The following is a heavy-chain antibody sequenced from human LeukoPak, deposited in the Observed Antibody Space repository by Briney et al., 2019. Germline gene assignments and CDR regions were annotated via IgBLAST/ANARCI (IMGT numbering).Heavy chain of an antibody. J-gene: IGHJ4*02. V-gene: IGHV3-30*09. D-gene: IGHD6-19*01. Sequence: GRSLRLSCAASVFTFSTYNMHWVRQAPGKGLEWVALILYDGSNKYYADSVKGRFGTSRDNPENTLYLQMNSLRAEDTAVYYCARDRGYSSGHPLNYWGQGSLVTASS. CDR3: ARDRGYSSGHPLNY. CDR2: ILYDGSNK. CDR1: VFTFSTYN.